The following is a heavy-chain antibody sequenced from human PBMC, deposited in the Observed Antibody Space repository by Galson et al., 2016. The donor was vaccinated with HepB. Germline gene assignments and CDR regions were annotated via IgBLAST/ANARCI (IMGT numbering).Heavy chain of an antibody. CDR1: GYRFPTYG. V-gene: IGHV1-18*04. CDR2: ISANSGNT. Sequence: SVKVSCKASGYRFPTYGISWVRQAPGQGLEWLGWISANSGNTIYAQKFQDRVTMTRDTSASTVYMDLSSLRSEDTAVYYCAREPVRLDDLLTGPPKNPDYWGQGTLVTVSS. J-gene: IGHJ4*02. D-gene: IGHD3-9*01. CDR3: AREPVRLDDLLTGPPKNPDY.